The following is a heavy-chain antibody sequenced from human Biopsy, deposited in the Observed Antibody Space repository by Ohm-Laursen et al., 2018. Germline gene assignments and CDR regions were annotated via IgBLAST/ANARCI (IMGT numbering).Heavy chain of an antibody. D-gene: IGHD1-26*01. V-gene: IGHV1-8*01. CDR2: MSTNNGNT. CDR3: ARWETTLGRSLDS. Sequence: ASVKVSCKASGYTFTRHDINWVRQATGQGLEWMGWMSTNNGNTVYAQRFQDRVTMTSDTSTGTAYMELTSPASDDTAVYFCARWETTLGRSLDSWGQGTLVAVSS. CDR1: GYTFTRHD. J-gene: IGHJ4*02.